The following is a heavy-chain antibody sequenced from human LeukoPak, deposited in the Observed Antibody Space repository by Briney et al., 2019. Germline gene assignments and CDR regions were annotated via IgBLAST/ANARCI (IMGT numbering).Heavy chain of an antibody. CDR2: VAHDEKTI. CDR1: GFTFTGHS. Sequence: PGRSLRLSCVASGFTFTGHSMHWVRQAPGKGLEWVAVVAHDEKTIFYADSLKGRFTVSRDNSKNTVYLQMNSLRAEDTAVYYCVRDLYRIVVVPHYFDYWGQGTLVTVSS. V-gene: IGHV3-30*04. D-gene: IGHD3-22*01. J-gene: IGHJ4*02. CDR3: VRDLYRIVVVPHYFDY.